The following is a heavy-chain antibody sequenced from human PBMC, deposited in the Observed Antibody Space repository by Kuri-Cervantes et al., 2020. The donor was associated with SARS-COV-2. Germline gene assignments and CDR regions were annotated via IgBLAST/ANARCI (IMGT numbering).Heavy chain of an antibody. CDR1: GYTFTGYY. CDR3: ARGVGSSWYVDDAFDI. CDR2: INPSGGST. V-gene: IGHV1-46*01. D-gene: IGHD6-13*01. J-gene: IGHJ3*02. Sequence: ASVKVSCKASGYTFTGYYMHWVRQAPGQGLEWMGIINPSGGSTSYAQKFQGRVTMTRDTSTSTAYMELSSLRSEDTAVYYCARGVGSSWYVDDAFDIWGQGTMVTVSS.